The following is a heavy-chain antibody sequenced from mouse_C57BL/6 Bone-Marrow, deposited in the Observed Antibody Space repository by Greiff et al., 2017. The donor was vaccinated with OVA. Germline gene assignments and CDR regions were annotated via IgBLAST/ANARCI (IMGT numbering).Heavy chain of an antibody. CDR1: GFTFSSYG. CDR2: IRSGGSYT. CDR3: AKRGPYYYGNESVDY. J-gene: IGHJ2*01. Sequence: EVQRVESGGDLVKPGGSLKLSCAASGFTFSSYGMSWVRQTPDKRLEWVATIRSGGSYTYYPDSVKGRFIISRDNAKNTLYLQMSSLKSDDTAMYYCAKRGPYYYGNESVDYWGQGTTLTVSS. D-gene: IGHD1-1*01. V-gene: IGHV5-6*01.